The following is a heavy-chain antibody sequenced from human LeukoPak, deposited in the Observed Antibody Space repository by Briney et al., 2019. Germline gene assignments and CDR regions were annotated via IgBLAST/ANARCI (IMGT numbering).Heavy chain of an antibody. CDR2: IYYSGST. CDR3: ARLNYYGSGSLNWFDP. Sequence: SETLSLTCTVSGGSISSSSYYWGWIRQPPGKGLEWIGSIYYSGSTYYNPSLKSRVTISVDRSKNQFSLKLSSVTAADTAVYYCARLNYYGSGSLNWFDPWGQGTLVTVSS. D-gene: IGHD3-10*01. V-gene: IGHV4-39*07. CDR1: GGSISSSSYY. J-gene: IGHJ5*02.